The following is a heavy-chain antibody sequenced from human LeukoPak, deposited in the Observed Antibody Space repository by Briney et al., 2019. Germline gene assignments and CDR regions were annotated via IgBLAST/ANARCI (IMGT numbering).Heavy chain of an antibody. CDR3: ACIEDSSGGY. Sequence: ASVTVSCKASGGTFSSYAISWVRQAPGQGLEWMGRIIPIFGTAHYAQKFQGRVTITADKSTSTAYMELSSLRSEDTAVYYCACIEDSSGGYWGQGTLVTVSS. CDR2: IIPIFGTA. D-gene: IGHD3-22*01. J-gene: IGHJ4*02. V-gene: IGHV1-69*06. CDR1: GGTFSSYA.